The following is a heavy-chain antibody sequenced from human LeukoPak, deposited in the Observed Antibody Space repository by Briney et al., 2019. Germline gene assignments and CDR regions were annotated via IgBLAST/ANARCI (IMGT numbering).Heavy chain of an antibody. D-gene: IGHD6-19*01. J-gene: IGHJ4*02. V-gene: IGHV1-2*02. CDR2: INPNSGGT. CDR3: ATIDPGIAVAGTWGEFDY. Sequence: ASVKVPCKASGYTFTGYYMHWVRQAPGQGLEWMGWINPNSGGTNYAQKFQGRVTMTRDTSISTAYMELSRLRSDDTAVYYCATIDPGIAVAGTWGEFDYWGQGTLVTVSS. CDR1: GYTFTGYY.